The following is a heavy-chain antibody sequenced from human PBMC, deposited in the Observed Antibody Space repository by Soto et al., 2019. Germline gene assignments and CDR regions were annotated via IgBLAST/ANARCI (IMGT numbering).Heavy chain of an antibody. CDR1: VGSISGYY. V-gene: IGHV4-4*07. J-gene: IGHJ4*02. CDR2: MYNSERT. CDR3: ARETLAHSYFEL. Sequence: PSETLSLTCTFSVGSISGYYWSCIRHPAGKCLEWIGRMYNSERTNYNPSLKSRVTMSMDTSKNQFSLKLTSVTAADTAVYFCARETLAHSYFELWGQGTLVTVSS.